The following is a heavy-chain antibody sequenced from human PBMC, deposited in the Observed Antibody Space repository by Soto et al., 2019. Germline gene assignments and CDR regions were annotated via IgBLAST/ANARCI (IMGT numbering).Heavy chain of an antibody. D-gene: IGHD2-8*01. J-gene: IGHJ4*02. Sequence: QVQLVESGGGLVKPGGSLRLSCAASGFTFSDYYMSWIRQAPGKGLEWVSYISSRSSTIFYADSVKGRFTISRDNVKNSLYLKMNSLRADDTDVYYCTRGTNGAFFVYWGQGILVTVSS. V-gene: IGHV3-11*01. CDR1: GFTFSDYY. CDR2: ISSRSSTI. CDR3: TRGTNGAFFVY.